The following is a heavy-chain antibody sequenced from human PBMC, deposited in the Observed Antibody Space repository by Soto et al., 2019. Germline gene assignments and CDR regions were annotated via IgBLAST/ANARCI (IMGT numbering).Heavy chain of an antibody. J-gene: IGHJ4*02. CDR2: ISYDGSNK. CDR1: GFTFSHYG. V-gene: IGHV3-30*03. D-gene: IGHD1-26*01. CDR3: ASYSGKYQGPTGY. Sequence: QVQLVESGGGVVQPGRSLRLYCAASGFTFSHYGIHWVRQAPGKGLEWLAVISYDGSNKHYAESVKGRFTVSRDNSQNTLSLQINSLRAEDTAVYFCASYSGKYQGPTGYRGQGTLVSVSS.